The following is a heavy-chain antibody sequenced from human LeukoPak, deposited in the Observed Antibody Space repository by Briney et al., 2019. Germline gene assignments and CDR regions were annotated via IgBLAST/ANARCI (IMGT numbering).Heavy chain of an antibody. D-gene: IGHD5-12*01. CDR1: GGSFSGYY. Sequence: NASETLSLTCAVYGGSFSGYYWSWIRQPPGKGLEWIGEINHSGSTNYNPSLKSRVTISVDTSKNQFSLKLSSVTAADTAVYHCARARGYSGYSLTWGQGTLVTVSS. CDR3: ARARGYSGYSLT. V-gene: IGHV4-34*01. J-gene: IGHJ4*02. CDR2: INHSGST.